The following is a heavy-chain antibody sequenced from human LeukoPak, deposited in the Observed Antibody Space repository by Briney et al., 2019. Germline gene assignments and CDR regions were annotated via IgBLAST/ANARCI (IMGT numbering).Heavy chain of an antibody. CDR2: INHSGST. V-gene: IGHV4-34*01. CDR1: GGSFSGYY. J-gene: IGHJ4*02. D-gene: IGHD6-13*01. Sequence: SETLSLTCAVYGGSFSGYYWSWIRQPPGKGLEWIGEINHSGSTNYNPSLKSRVTISVDTSKNQFSLKLSSVTAADTAVYYCAIVYSSSWYYPLDYWGQGTLVTVSS. CDR3: AIVYSSSWYYPLDY.